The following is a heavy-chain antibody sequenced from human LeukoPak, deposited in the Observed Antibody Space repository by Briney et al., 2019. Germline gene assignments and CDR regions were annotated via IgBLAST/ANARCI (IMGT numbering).Heavy chain of an antibody. CDR1: GFTFSSYA. J-gene: IGHJ5*02. CDR2: ISGSGGGT. Sequence: GGSLRLSCAASGFTFSSYAMTWVRQAPGKGLEWVSAISGSGGGTYYADSVKGRFAISRDNAKNTVHLQMNNLRAEDTAVYYCARDRPHNWFDPWGQGTLVTVSS. CDR3: ARDRPHNWFDP. V-gene: IGHV3-23*01.